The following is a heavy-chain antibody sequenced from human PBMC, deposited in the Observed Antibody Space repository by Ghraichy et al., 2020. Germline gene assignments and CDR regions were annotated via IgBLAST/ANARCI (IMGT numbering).Heavy chain of an antibody. CDR3: ARGGVSARLYY. CDR1: GFSFSDNA. CDR2: IWYDGSNK. D-gene: IGHD6-6*01. J-gene: IGHJ4*02. Sequence: GGSLRLSCAASGFSFSDNAMNWVRQAPGKGLDWVTIIWYDGSNKYYTDSVKGRFTISRDNAKNTVYLQMNSLRIEDTGIYYCARGGVSARLYYWGKGTPVTVSS. V-gene: IGHV3-33*01.